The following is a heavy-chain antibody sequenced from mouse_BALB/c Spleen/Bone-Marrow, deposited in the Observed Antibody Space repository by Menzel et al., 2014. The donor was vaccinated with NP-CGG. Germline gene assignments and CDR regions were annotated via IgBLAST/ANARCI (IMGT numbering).Heavy chain of an antibody. CDR3: TRRGTGNAMDY. D-gene: IGHD3-3*01. V-gene: IGHV1-69*02. Sequence: QVQLQQSGAELVRPGASVKLSCKASGYTFTSYWINWVKQRPGQGLEWIGNIYPSDSYTNYNQKFKDKATFTVDKSSSTAYMQLSSPTSEDSAVYYCTRRGTGNAMDYWGQGTSVTVSS. CDR1: GYTFTSYW. J-gene: IGHJ4*01. CDR2: IYPSDSYT.